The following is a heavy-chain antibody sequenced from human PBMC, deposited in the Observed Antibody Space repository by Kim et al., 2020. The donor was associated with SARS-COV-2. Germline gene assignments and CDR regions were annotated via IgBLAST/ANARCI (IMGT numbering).Heavy chain of an antibody. Sequence: ASVKLSCKASGYTFTSYYMHWVRQAPGQGLEWMGIINPSGGSTSYAQKFQGRVTMTRDTSTSTVYMELSSLRSEDTAVYYCARGIGAPYYDFWSGYYPPATNWFDPWGQGTLVTVSS. D-gene: IGHD3-3*01. J-gene: IGHJ5*02. CDR1: GYTFTSYY. CDR3: ARGIGAPYYDFWSGYYPPATNWFDP. CDR2: INPSGGST. V-gene: IGHV1-46*01.